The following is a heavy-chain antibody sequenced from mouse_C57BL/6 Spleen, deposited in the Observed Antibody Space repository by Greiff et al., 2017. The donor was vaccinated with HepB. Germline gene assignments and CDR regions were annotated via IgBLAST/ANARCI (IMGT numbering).Heavy chain of an antibody. CDR3: AGTTVVAHWYFDV. Sequence: VQLQQSDAELVKPGASVKISCKVSGYTFTDHTIHWMKQRPEQGLEWIGYIYPRDGSTKYNEKFKGKATWTADKSSSTAYMQLNSLTSEDSAVYFCAGTTVVAHWYFDVWGTGTTVTVSS. J-gene: IGHJ1*03. D-gene: IGHD1-1*01. CDR1: GYTFTDHT. V-gene: IGHV1-78*01. CDR2: IYPRDGST.